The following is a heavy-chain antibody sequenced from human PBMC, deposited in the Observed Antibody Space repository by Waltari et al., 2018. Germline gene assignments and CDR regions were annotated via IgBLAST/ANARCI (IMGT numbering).Heavy chain of an antibody. CDR1: GGSISSSSYY. CDR3: ARCSGPELPHYGMDV. V-gene: IGHV4-39*07. CDR2: IYYSGST. J-gene: IGHJ6*02. Sequence: QLQLQESGPGLVKPSETLSLTCTVSGGSISSSSYYWGWIRQPPGKGLEWIGSIYYSGSTYYNPSLKSRVTISVDTSKNQFSLKLSSVTAADTAVYYCARCSGPELPHYGMDVWGQGTTVTVSS. D-gene: IGHD1-7*01.